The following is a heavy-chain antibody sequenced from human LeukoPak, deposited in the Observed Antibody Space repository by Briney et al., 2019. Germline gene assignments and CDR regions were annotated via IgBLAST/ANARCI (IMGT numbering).Heavy chain of an antibody. D-gene: IGHD1-26*01. J-gene: IGHJ3*02. CDR2: ISSSSSYI. V-gene: IGHV3-21*01. CDR1: GFTFSSYS. CDR3: ARVKGGSYPSNAFDI. Sequence: PGGSLRLSCAASGFTFSSYSMNWVRQAPGKGLEWVSSISSSSSYIYYADSVKGRFTISRDNAKNSLYLQMNSMRAEDTAVYYCARVKGGSYPSNAFDIWGQGTMVTVSS.